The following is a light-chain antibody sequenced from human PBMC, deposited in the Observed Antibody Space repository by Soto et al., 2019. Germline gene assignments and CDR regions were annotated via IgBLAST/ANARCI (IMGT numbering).Light chain of an antibody. Sequence: GVPARFSGSKSGNMASLTISGLQAEDEADYYCTSYTSSNTYVFGTGTKVTVL. J-gene: IGLJ1*01. V-gene: IGLV2-18*02. CDR3: TSYTSSNTYV.